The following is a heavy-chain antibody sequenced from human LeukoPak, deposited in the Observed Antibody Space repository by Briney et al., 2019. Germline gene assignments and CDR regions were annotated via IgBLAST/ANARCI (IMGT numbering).Heavy chain of an antibody. D-gene: IGHD5-12*01. CDR1: GYTFTSYG. CDR2: ISAYNGNT. CDR3: TRDQVVATDYDAFDI. J-gene: IGHJ3*02. Sequence: ASVTVSFKASGYTFTSYGISWVRQAPGQGLEWMGWISAYNGNTNYAQKLQGRVTMTTDTSTSTAYMELRSLRSDDTAVYYCTRDQVVATDYDAFDIWGQGTMVTVSS. V-gene: IGHV1-18*01.